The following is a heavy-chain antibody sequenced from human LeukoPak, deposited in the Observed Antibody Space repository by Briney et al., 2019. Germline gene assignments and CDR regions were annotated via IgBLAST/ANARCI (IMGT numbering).Heavy chain of an antibody. V-gene: IGHV3-48*03. CDR3: ARETAHCGGDCFDY. D-gene: IGHD2-21*01. CDR1: GFTSSTYE. Sequence: PGGSLRLSCAASGFTSSTYEFNWVRQAPGKGLEWVAYIGVGGNSIYYADSVRGRFTTSRDNAQNSLYLEMNSLRVEDTALYYCARETAHCGGDCFDYWGQGTLVTVSS. CDR2: IGVGGNSI. J-gene: IGHJ4*02.